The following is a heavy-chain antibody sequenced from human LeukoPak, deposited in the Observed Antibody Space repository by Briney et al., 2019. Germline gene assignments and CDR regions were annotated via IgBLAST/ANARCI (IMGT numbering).Heavy chain of an antibody. D-gene: IGHD2-2*01. Sequence: GRSLRLSCAASGFTFSSYAMHWVRQAPGKGLEWVAVISYDGSNKYYADSVKGRFTISRDNSKNTLYLQMNSLRVEDTAVYYCTKPMCSSTSCYRYFDYWGQGSPVTVSS. CDR2: ISYDGSNK. V-gene: IGHV3-30-3*02. CDR3: TKPMCSSTSCYRYFDY. J-gene: IGHJ4*02. CDR1: GFTFSSYA.